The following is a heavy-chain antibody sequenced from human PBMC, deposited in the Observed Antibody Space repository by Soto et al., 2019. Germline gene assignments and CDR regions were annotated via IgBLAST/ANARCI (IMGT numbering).Heavy chain of an antibody. J-gene: IGHJ4*02. CDR1: GFPFSDSY. V-gene: IGHV3-11*01. CDR3: ARGMQLSANCLDF. CDR2: ISSTGSTP. Sequence: GGSLRLSCAASGFPFSDSYMAWIRQAPGKGLEEIATISSTGSTPYYADSVKGRFTISRDNAQNSLYLEMNNLRAKDTAVYYCARGMQLSANCLDFWGQGILVTVSS. D-gene: IGHD5-18*01.